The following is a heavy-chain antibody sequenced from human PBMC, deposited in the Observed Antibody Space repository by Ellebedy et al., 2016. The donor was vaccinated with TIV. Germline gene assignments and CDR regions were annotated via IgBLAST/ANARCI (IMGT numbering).Heavy chain of an antibody. J-gene: IGHJ4*02. D-gene: IGHD3-10*01. CDR3: AGRTGSGHFDY. CDR2: INPSGGST. Sequence: AASVKVSCKASGYTFTSHYMHLVRQAPGQGLEWMGIINPSGGSTSYAQKFQGRVTMTRDTSTSTVYMELSSLRSEDTAVYYCAGRTGSGHFDYWGQGTLVTVSS. CDR1: GYTFTSHY. V-gene: IGHV1-46*01.